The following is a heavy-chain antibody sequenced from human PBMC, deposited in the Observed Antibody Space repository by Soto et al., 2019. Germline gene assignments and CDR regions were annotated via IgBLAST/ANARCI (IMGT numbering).Heavy chain of an antibody. CDR1: GGSISSGDYY. J-gene: IGHJ4*02. D-gene: IGHD3-3*01. Sequence: SETLSLTCTVSGGSISSGDYYWSWIRQPPGKGLEWIGYIYYSGSTYYNPSLKSRVTISVDTSKNQFSLKLSSVTAADTAVYYCARAYDSPYYLDYWGQGTLVTVSS. CDR2: IYYSGST. CDR3: ARAYDSPYYLDY. V-gene: IGHV4-30-4*01.